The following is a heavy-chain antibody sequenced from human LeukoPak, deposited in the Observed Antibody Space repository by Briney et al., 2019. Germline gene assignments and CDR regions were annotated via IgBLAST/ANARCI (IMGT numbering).Heavy chain of an antibody. J-gene: IGHJ4*02. CDR3: ARSLRGSGTYAIDY. V-gene: IGHV4-39*01. CDR1: GDSVGSSPYY. D-gene: IGHD1-26*01. Sequence: PSETLSLTCTVSGDSVGSSPYYWAWIRQPPGKGLEWIGSVSYRGTTYYKPSLRSRVTISVDTSNNQFSLILSSVTAADTALYYCARSLRGSGTYAIDYWGQGTLVTVSS. CDR2: VSYRGTT.